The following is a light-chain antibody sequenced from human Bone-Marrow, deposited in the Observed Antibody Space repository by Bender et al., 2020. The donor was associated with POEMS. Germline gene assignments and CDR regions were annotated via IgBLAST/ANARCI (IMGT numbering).Light chain of an antibody. CDR2: TNN. J-gene: IGLJ2*01. CDR1: GSNIGGYP. V-gene: IGLV1-44*01. Sequence: QSVLTQPPSVSGTPGQRVTISCSGSGSNIGGYPVNWYQQLPGTAPRLLIYTNNERPSGVPDRFSGSKSGDTASLTISGLQAEDEADYYCSSYLSPTYVVFGGGTKLTVL. CDR3: SSYLSPTYVV.